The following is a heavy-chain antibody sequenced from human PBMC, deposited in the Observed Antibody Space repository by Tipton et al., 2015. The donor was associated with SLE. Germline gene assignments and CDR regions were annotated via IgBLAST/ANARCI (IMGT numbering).Heavy chain of an antibody. CDR3: AREHSSGWYSDY. CDR1: GGSISSSSYY. Sequence: TLSLTCTVSGGSISSSSYYWGRIRQPPGKGLEWIGSMYHSGSTYYNPSLKSRVTISVDTSKNQFFLMLSSVAAADTAVYYCAREHSSGWYSDYCGQGTLVTVSS. V-gene: IGHV4-39*07. D-gene: IGHD6-19*01. CDR2: MYHSGST. J-gene: IGHJ4*02.